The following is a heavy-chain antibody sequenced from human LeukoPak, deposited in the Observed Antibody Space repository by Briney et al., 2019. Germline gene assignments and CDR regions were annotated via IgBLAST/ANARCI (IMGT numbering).Heavy chain of an antibody. CDR2: INPGGGST. Sequence: ASVKVSCKASGYNFISYYMHWVRQAPGQGLEWMGIINPGGGSTSYAQKFQDRVTMTRDTSTSTVYMELSSLKSEDTAVYYCAREDVVLVDAVRYYYGMDVWGQGTTVTVSS. J-gene: IGHJ6*02. D-gene: IGHD2-8*01. V-gene: IGHV1-46*01. CDR3: AREDVVLVDAVRYYYGMDV. CDR1: GYNFISYY.